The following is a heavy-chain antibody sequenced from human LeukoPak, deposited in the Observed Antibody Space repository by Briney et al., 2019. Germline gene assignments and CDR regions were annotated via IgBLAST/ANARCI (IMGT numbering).Heavy chain of an antibody. V-gene: IGHV4-34*01. D-gene: IGHD1-26*01. CDR1: GGSFSGYY. J-gene: IGHJ4*02. CDR2: INHSGST. Sequence: RASETLSLTCAVYGGSFSGYYWSWIRQPPGKGLEWIGEINHSGSTNYNPSLKSRVTISVDTSKNRFSLKLSSVTAADTAVYYCARGEYSGSTYYFDYWGQGTLVTVSS. CDR3: ARGEYSGSTYYFDY.